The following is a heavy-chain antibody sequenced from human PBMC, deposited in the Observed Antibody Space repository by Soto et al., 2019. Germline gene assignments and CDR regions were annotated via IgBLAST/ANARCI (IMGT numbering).Heavy chain of an antibody. J-gene: IGHJ4*02. D-gene: IGHD4-17*01. CDR3: AKGETTVTGPGGFDY. CDR2: ISGGGGIS. CDR1: GLTFSSYA. V-gene: IGHV3-23*01. Sequence: EVQLLESGGGLVQPGGSLRLSCAASGLTFSSYAMSWVRQAPGKGLEWVSAISGGGGISHYGDSVKGRFTISRDNSKNTLYLQMNSLRAEDTAVYYCAKGETTVTGPGGFDYWGQGTLVTVSS.